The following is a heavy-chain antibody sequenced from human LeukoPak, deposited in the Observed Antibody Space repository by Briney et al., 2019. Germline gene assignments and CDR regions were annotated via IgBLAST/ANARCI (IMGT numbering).Heavy chain of an antibody. V-gene: IGHV3-23*01. D-gene: IGHD2-15*01. CDR1: GFTFSSYA. Sequence: GGSLRLSCAASGFTFSSYAMSWVRQAPGKGLEWVSAISGSGGSTYYADSVKGRFTISRGNSKNTLYLQMNSLRADDTAVYYCAKSYCSGGSCYLNWFDPWGQGTLVTVSS. CDR2: ISGSGGST. J-gene: IGHJ5*02. CDR3: AKSYCSGGSCYLNWFDP.